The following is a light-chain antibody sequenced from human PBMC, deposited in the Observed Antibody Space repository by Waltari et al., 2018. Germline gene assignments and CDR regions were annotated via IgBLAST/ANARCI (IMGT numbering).Light chain of an antibody. J-gene: IGKJ3*01. Sequence: DIQMTQSPSSLSASVGDRVTITCRASQSISSSLNWYQQRPGKAPKLLIYEASSLHSGVPSRFSGSGSGTDFTRTISSLQPEDFATYYCQQSSSTPFTFGPGTKVDIK. CDR2: EAS. V-gene: IGKV1-39*01. CDR3: QQSSSTPFT. CDR1: QSISSS.